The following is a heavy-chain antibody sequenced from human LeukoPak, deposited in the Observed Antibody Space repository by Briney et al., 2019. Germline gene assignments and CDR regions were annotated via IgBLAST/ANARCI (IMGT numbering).Heavy chain of an antibody. CDR2: ITGDGGST. Sequence: GGSLRLSCAASGFTFDDYAMHWVRQAPGKGLEWVSLITGDGGSTYYADSVKGRFTISRDNSKNSLYLQMHSLRTEDTALSYCAKDIYNSGWYGYWGQGTLVTVSS. V-gene: IGHV3-43*02. D-gene: IGHD6-19*01. CDR1: GFTFDDYA. J-gene: IGHJ4*02. CDR3: AKDIYNSGWYGY.